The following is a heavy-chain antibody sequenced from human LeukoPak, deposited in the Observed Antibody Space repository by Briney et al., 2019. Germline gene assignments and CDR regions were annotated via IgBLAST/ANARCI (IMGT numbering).Heavy chain of an antibody. CDR1: GGSISSSSYY. Sequence: PSETLSLTCTVSGGSISSSSYYWGWLRQPPGTGLEWIGSIYYSGSTYYNPSLKSRVTISVDTSKNQFSLKLSSVTAADTAVYYCARLLVGTLYYFDYWGQGTLVTVSS. J-gene: IGHJ4*02. CDR2: IYYSGST. V-gene: IGHV4-39*01. CDR3: ARLLVGTLYYFDY. D-gene: IGHD2-21*02.